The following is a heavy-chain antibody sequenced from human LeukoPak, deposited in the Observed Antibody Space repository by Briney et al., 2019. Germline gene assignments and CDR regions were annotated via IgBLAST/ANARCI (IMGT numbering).Heavy chain of an antibody. CDR2: ISYDERQE. D-gene: IGHD2-2*01. CDR1: GFTFGTFA. J-gene: IGHJ4*02. V-gene: IGHV3-30*04. Sequence: GRSLRLFCAASGFTFGTFAMHWVRQAPGKGLEWVAIISYDERQEYYADSVKGRFTISRDNSKNTLYLQMNSLRGEDTAVYYCARAYDTSWHNFDFWGQGSLVTVSS. CDR3: ARAYDTSWHNFDF.